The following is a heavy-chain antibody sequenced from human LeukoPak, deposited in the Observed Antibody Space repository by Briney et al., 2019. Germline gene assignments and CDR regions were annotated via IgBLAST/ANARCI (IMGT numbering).Heavy chain of an antibody. V-gene: IGHV4-4*02. CDR3: ASILAVAGTPPYFDY. J-gene: IGHJ4*02. D-gene: IGHD6-19*01. Sequence: PSGTLSLTCAVSGGSISGSNWWSWVRQPPGKGLEWIGEIYHSGSTNYNPSLKSRVTISVDKSKNQFSLKLSSVTAADTAVYYCASILAVAGTPPYFDYWGQGTLVTVSS. CDR1: GGSISGSNW. CDR2: IYHSGST.